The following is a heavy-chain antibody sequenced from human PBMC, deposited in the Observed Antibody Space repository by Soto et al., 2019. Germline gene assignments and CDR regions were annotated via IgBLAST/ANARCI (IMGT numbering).Heavy chain of an antibody. Sequence: SETLSLTCTVSGGSISSYYWSWIRQPPGKGLEWIGYIYYSGSTNYNPSLKSPVTISVDTSKNQFSLKLSSVTAADTAVYYCASQEIDYYYYYMDVWGKGTTVTVSS. CDR2: IYYSGST. V-gene: IGHV4-59*08. D-gene: IGHD3-22*01. CDR1: GGSISSYY. J-gene: IGHJ6*03. CDR3: ASQEIDYYYYYMDV.